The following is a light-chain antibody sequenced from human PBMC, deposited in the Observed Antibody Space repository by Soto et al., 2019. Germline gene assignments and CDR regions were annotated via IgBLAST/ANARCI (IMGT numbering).Light chain of an antibody. Sequence: QSVLTQPASVSGSPGQSITISCTGTSSDVGSYNLVSWYQQHPGKAPKLMIYEVSKRPSGVSNRFSGSKSGNTASLTISGLQDEDEDDYYCCSYAGSSPYVFGTGTKLTVL. V-gene: IGLV2-23*02. CDR3: CSYAGSSPYV. CDR1: SSDVGSYNL. CDR2: EVS. J-gene: IGLJ1*01.